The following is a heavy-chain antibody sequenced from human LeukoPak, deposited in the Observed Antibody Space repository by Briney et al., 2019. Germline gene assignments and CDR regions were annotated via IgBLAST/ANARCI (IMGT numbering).Heavy chain of an antibody. D-gene: IGHD3-22*01. CDR3: ARNYDSSGYYTQIDY. V-gene: IGHV3-21*04. Sequence: GGSLRLSCAASGFTFSSHSMNWVRQAPGKGLEWVSSIDSSSGYTYYADSVKGRFTISRDNAKNSLYLQINSLRAEDTALYYCARNYDSSGYYTQIDYWGQGTMVTVSS. J-gene: IGHJ4*02. CDR2: IDSSSGYT. CDR1: GFTFSSHS.